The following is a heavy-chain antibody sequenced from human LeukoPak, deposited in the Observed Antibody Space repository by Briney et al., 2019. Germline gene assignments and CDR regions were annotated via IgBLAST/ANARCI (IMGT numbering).Heavy chain of an antibody. CDR1: GYSISSAYH. CDR2: IYHNGST. D-gene: IGHD3-22*01. Sequence: PSETLSLTCAVSGYSISSAYHWGWIRQPPGKGLEWIGSIYHNGSTYYNPSLKSRVTISIDTSKNQFSLRLSSVNAADTAVYYCARAGRNLSDYESSAYRDRGAFDIWGQGTMVTVSS. CDR3: ARAGRNLSDYESSAYRDRGAFDI. J-gene: IGHJ3*02. V-gene: IGHV4-38-2*01.